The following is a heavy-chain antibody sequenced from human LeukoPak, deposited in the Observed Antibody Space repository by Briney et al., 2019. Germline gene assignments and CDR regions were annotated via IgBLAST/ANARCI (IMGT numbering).Heavy chain of an antibody. CDR3: ARMLSGSYKKDVDY. J-gene: IGHJ4*02. Sequence: GSSVKVSCKASGYTFTSYGINWVRQAPGQGLEWMGWISAYNGNTNYAQKLQGRVTMTTDTSTSTAYMELRSLRSDDTAVYYCARMLSGSYKKDVDYWGQGTLVTVSS. CDR2: ISAYNGNT. V-gene: IGHV1-18*01. CDR1: GYTFTSYG. D-gene: IGHD1-26*01.